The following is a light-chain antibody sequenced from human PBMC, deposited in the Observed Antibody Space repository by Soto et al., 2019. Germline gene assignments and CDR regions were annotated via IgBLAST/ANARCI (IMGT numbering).Light chain of an antibody. CDR3: GTWDSSLSAVV. CDR1: SSNIGNNY. Sequence: QSVLTQPPSVSGAPGQQVTISCSGSSSNIGNNYVSWYQQLPGTAPKLLIYDNNKRPSGIPDRFSGSKSGTSATLGITGLQTGDEADYYCGTWDSSLSAVVFGVGTKVTVL. J-gene: IGLJ2*01. V-gene: IGLV1-51*01. CDR2: DNN.